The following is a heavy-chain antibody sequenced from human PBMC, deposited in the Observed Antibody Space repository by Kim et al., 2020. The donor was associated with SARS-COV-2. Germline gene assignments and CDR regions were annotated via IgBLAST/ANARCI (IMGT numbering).Heavy chain of an antibody. Sequence: GGSLRLSCTASGFTFGDYAMSWVRQAPGKGLEWVGFIRSKAYGGTTEYAASVKGRFTISRDDSKSIAYLQMNSLKTEDTAVYYCTRRIAARREGYYYGMDVWGQGTTVTVSS. CDR3: TRRIAARREGYYYGMDV. J-gene: IGHJ6*02. CDR2: IRSKAYGGTT. D-gene: IGHD6-6*01. V-gene: IGHV3-49*04. CDR1: GFTFGDYA.